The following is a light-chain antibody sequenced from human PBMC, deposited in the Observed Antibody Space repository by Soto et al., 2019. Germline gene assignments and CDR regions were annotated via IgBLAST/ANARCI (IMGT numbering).Light chain of an antibody. Sequence: QSVLTQPPSVSGAPGQRVTISCIGNKSNIGAGFDVHWYHQIPGTTPRLLIYGSTDRPSGVPDRFSGSKSGTSASLGITGFQTGDEADYYCGSWDSSLSAYVFGTGTKVTVL. CDR3: GSWDSSLSAYV. J-gene: IGLJ1*01. CDR1: KSNIGAGFD. CDR2: GST. V-gene: IGLV1-40*01.